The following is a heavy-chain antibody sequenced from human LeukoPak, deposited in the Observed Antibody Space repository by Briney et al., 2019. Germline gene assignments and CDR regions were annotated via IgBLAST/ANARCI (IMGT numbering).Heavy chain of an antibody. CDR2: IRSGGSDV. CDR3: ARGDILASVDF. J-gene: IGHJ4*02. Sequence: GGSLRLSCAASGFTFSSYDMNWVRQAPGKGLEWVSSIRSGGSDVHYADLIKGRFTVSRDNARNSLYLQMNSLRAEDTALYYCARGDILASVDFWGQGTLVTVSS. V-gene: IGHV3-21*01. D-gene: IGHD5-12*01. CDR1: GFTFSSYD.